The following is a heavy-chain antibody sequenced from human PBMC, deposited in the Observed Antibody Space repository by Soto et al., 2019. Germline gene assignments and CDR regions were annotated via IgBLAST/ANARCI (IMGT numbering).Heavy chain of an antibody. Sequence: GESLTISCTCAGYSFTSYWIGWVRQMPGKGLEWMGIIYPDDSDSRYSPSFQGQVTISADKSISTAYLQWSSLKASDTAMYYCARQTHYGSSAKRGFDVWGQGTMVTVSS. CDR1: GYSFTSYW. J-gene: IGHJ3*01. CDR2: IYPDDSDS. V-gene: IGHV5-51*01. D-gene: IGHD3-22*01. CDR3: ARQTHYGSSAKRGFDV.